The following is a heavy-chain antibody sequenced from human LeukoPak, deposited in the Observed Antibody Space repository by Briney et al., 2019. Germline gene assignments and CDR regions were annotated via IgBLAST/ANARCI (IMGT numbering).Heavy chain of an antibody. CDR3: ARDTAYSSSWYGDAFDI. CDR1: GFTFSSYA. V-gene: IGHV3-23*01. D-gene: IGHD6-13*01. J-gene: IGHJ3*02. Sequence: PGGSLRLSCAASGFTFSSYAMSWVRQAPGKGLEWVSAISGSGGSTFYADSVKGRFTISRDNAKNSLYLQMNSLRAEDTAVYYCARDTAYSSSWYGDAFDIWGQGTMVTVSS. CDR2: ISGSGGST.